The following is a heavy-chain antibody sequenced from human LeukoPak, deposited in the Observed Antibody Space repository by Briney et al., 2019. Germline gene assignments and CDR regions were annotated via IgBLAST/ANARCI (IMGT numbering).Heavy chain of an antibody. CDR3: ARERRFPDTAMVMAYYFDY. D-gene: IGHD5-18*01. J-gene: IGHJ4*02. CDR1: GGSFSGYY. V-gene: IGHV4-34*01. CDR2: INHSGST. Sequence: PSETLSLTCAVYGGSFSGYYWSWIRQPPGKGLEWIGEINHSGSTNYNPSLKSRVTISVDTSKNQFSLKLSSVTAADTAVYYCARERRFPDTAMVMAYYFDYWGQGTLVTVSS.